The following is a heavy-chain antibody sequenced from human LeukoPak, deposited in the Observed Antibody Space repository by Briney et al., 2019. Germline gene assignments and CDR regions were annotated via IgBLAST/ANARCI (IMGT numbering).Heavy chain of an antibody. V-gene: IGHV1-2*02. D-gene: IGHD3-22*01. J-gene: IGHJ5*02. CDR2: MNPDTGGT. Sequence: ASVKVSCKASGYTFTGYYIHWVRQAPGQGLQWMGWMNPDTGGTRYAESLQGRVTMTRDTSISTAYMELSSLRSDDTAVYFCGKAFYNDGSALPLDPWGQGTLVTVSS. CDR1: GYTFTGYY. CDR3: GKAFYNDGSALPLDP.